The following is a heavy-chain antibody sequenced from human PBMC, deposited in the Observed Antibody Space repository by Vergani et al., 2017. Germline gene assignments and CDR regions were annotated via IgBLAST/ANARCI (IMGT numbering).Heavy chain of an antibody. Sequence: QVQLVQSGAEVKKPGSSVKVSCKASGGTFSSYAISWVRQAPGQGLEWMGWINTNTGNPTYAQGFTGRFVFSLDTSVSTAYLQISSLKAEDTAVYYCAGACGGDCYYDPGFDPWGQGTLVTVSS. CDR2: INTNTGNP. CDR1: GGTFSSYA. D-gene: IGHD2-21*02. J-gene: IGHJ5*02. CDR3: AGACGGDCYYDPGFDP. V-gene: IGHV7-4-1*02.